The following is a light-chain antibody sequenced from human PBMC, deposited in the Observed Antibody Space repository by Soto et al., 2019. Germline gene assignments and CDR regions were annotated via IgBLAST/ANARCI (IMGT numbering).Light chain of an antibody. J-gene: IGLJ1*01. CDR2: DVS. CDR1: SSDVGGYNY. CDR3: SSYTRSGNYV. V-gene: IGLV2-14*01. Sequence: QSALTQPASVSGSPGQSITISCTGTSSDVGGYNYVSWYQQHPRKAPKLMIYDVSNRPSGVSNRFSGSKSGNTASLTIYGLQAEDEADYYCSSYTRSGNYVFGTGTKLTVL.